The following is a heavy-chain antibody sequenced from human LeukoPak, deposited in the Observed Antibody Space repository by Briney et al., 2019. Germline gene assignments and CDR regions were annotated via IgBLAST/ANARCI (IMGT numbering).Heavy chain of an antibody. CDR1: GFTFSSYA. D-gene: IGHD6-6*01. J-gene: IGHJ4*02. V-gene: IGHV3-23*01. CDR3: AKDLIAAREYYFDY. CDR2: ISGSGGST. Sequence: PGGSLRLSCAASGFTFSSYAMSWARQAPGKGLEWVSAISGSGGSTYYADSVKGRFTISRDNSKNTLYLQMNSLRAEDTAVYYCAKDLIAAREYYFDYWGQGTLVTVSS.